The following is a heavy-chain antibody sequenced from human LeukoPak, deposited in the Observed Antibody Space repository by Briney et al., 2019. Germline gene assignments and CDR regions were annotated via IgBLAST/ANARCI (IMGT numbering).Heavy chain of an antibody. CDR2: INHSGST. V-gene: IGHV4-34*01. CDR1: GGSFSGYY. CDR3: ARRYYDSSGYYYPFDY. J-gene: IGHJ4*02. Sequence: PSETLSLTCAAYGGSFSGYYWSWIRQPPGKGLEWIGEINHSGSTNYNPSLKSRVTISVDTSKNQFSLELSSVTAADTAVYYCARRYYDSSGYYYPFDYWGQGTLVTVSS. D-gene: IGHD3-22*01.